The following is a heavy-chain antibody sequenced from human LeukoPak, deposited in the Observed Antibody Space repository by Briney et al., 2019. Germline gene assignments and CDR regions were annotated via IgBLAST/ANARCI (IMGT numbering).Heavy chain of an antibody. V-gene: IGHV3-23*01. CDR2: ISGSGGST. CDR3: ARIVVVPAATRSGDY. D-gene: IGHD2-2*01. Sequence: GGSLRLSCAASGFTFSSYAMSWVRQAPGKGLEWVSAISGSGGSTYYADSVKGRFTISRDNSKNTLYLQMNSLRAEDTAVYYCARIVVVPAATRSGDYWGQGTLVTVSS. J-gene: IGHJ4*02. CDR1: GFTFSSYA.